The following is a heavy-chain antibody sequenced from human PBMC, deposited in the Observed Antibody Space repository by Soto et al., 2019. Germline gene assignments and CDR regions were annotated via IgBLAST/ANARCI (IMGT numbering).Heavy chain of an antibody. CDR2: MHTNGVS. J-gene: IGHJ6*02. CDR3: ARDNYGDVMDV. V-gene: IGHV4-4*08. Sequence: QVQLQESGPGLVQPSETLSLTCTVSGDSIISSYWSWIRQPLGKGLEWIGYMHTNGVSNFNPTINSRVSISLDTSQNQFSLKLTSVTAADTAVYYCARDNYGDVMDVWGHGTTVAVSS. CDR1: GDSIISSY. D-gene: IGHD4-17*01.